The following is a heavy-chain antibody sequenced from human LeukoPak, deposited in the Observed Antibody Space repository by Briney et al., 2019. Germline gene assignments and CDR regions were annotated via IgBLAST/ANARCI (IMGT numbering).Heavy chain of an antibody. J-gene: IGHJ4*02. Sequence: SETLSLTCTVSGGSISSSSYYWGWIRQPPGKGLEWIGSINYSGSTYYNPSLKSRVTISVDTSKNQFSLKLSSVTAADTAVYYCGSGSYLRHAPFDYWGQGTLVTVSS. V-gene: IGHV4-39*07. D-gene: IGHD1-26*01. CDR1: GGSISSSSYY. CDR2: INYSGST. CDR3: GSGSYLRHAPFDY.